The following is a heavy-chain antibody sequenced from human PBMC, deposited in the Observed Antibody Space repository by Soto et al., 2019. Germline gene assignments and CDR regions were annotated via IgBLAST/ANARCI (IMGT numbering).Heavy chain of an antibody. D-gene: IGHD2-2*01. V-gene: IGHV1-69*02. Sequence: ASVKVSCKASGGTFSSYTISWVRQAPGQGLEWMGRIIPILGIANYAQKFQGRVTITADKSTSTAYMELSSLRSEDTAVYYCARSRAPLVPARGSYYYYYGMDVWGQGTTVTVSS. CDR1: GGTFSSYT. CDR2: IIPILGIA. CDR3: ARSRAPLVPARGSYYYYYGMDV. J-gene: IGHJ6*02.